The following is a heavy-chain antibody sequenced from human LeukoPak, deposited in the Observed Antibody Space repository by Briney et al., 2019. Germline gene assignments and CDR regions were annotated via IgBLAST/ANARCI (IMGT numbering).Heavy chain of an antibody. CDR2: ISAYNGNT. D-gene: IGHD6-13*01. J-gene: IGHJ6*02. Sequence: ASVKVSCKASGYTFTSYGISWVRQAPGQGLEWMGWISAYNGNTNYAQKLQGRVTMTTDTSTSTAYMELRSLRSDDTAVYYCARHGAAAGPEFYYYGMDVWGQGTTVTVSS. CDR1: GYTFTSYG. CDR3: ARHGAAAGPEFYYYGMDV. V-gene: IGHV1-18*01.